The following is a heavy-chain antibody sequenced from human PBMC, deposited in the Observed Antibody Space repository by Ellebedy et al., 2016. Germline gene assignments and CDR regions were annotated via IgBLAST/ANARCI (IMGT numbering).Heavy chain of an antibody. CDR1: GFTFSSYA. V-gene: IGHV3-30-3*01. Sequence: GGSLRLSXAASGFTFSSYAMHWVRQAPGKGLEWVAVISYDGSNKYYADSVKGRFTISRDNSKNTLYLQMNSLRAEDTAVYYCARDGGAVGYCSSTSCRYDYWGQGTLVTVSS. D-gene: IGHD2-2*01. CDR2: ISYDGSNK. J-gene: IGHJ4*02. CDR3: ARDGGAVGYCSSTSCRYDY.